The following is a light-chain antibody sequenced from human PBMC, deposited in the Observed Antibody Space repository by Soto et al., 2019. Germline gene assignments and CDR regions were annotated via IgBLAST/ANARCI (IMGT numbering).Light chain of an antibody. J-gene: IGLJ2*01. CDR1: SSDVGGYNY. CDR3: SSFAGNNNLV. CDR2: EVS. V-gene: IGLV2-8*01. Sequence: QSALPQPPSASGSPGQSVTISCTGTSSDVGGYNYVSWYQQHPGKAPKLMISEVSKRPSGVPDRFSGSKSGNTASLTVSGLQAEDEADYYCSSFAGNNNLVFGGGTKLTLL.